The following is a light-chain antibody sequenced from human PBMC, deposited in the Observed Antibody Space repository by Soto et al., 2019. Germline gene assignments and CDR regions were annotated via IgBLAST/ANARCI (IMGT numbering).Light chain of an antibody. CDR3: QHYNSYAIT. J-gene: IGKJ5*01. CDR1: QGISSY. Sequence: IQLTQPPSSLSASVGDRVTITCRASQGISSYLAWYQQKPGKAPKLLIYAASTLQSGVPSRFSGSGSGTDFTRTISSLQPDDFATYYCQHYNSYAITFGQGTRLEIK. V-gene: IGKV1-9*01. CDR2: AAS.